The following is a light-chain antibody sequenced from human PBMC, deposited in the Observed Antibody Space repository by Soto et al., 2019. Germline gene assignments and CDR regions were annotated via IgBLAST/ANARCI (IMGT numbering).Light chain of an antibody. CDR1: SSNIGDNY. CDR2: ENN. V-gene: IGLV1-51*02. Sequence: QSVLTQPPSVSAAPGQTVTISCSGSSSNIGDNYVSWYQHLPGTAPKLLIYENNKRPSGIPDRFSGSKSGTSATLGITGLQTGDEADYYCGTWDNSLSAGVFGGGTKVTVL. J-gene: IGLJ2*01. CDR3: GTWDNSLSAGV.